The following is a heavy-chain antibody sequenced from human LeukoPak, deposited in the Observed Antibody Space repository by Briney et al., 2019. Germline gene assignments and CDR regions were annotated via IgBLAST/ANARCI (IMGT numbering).Heavy chain of an antibody. J-gene: IGHJ4*02. V-gene: IGHV3-7*01. CDR2: IKQDGSEK. CDR3: ARRALSSGWDFGY. Sequence: GGTLRLSCAASGFTFSSCGMSWVRQGPGKGLEWVANIKQDGSEKYYVDSVKGRFTISRDNAKNSLYLQMNSLRAEDTAVYYCARRALSSGWDFGYWGQGTLVTVSS. CDR1: GFTFSSCG. D-gene: IGHD6-19*01.